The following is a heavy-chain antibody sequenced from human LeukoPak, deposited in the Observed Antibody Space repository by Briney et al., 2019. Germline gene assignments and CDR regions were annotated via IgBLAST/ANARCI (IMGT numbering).Heavy chain of an antibody. CDR1: GFTFSSYS. J-gene: IGHJ6*03. D-gene: IGHD2-2*02. CDR3: ARERGYCSSTSCYTINYYYYMDV. CDR2: ISSSSSYI. V-gene: IGHV3-21*01. Sequence: GGSLRLSCAASGFTFSSYSMNWVRQAPGKGLEWVSSISSSSSYIYYADSVKGRFTISRDNAKNSLYLQMNSLRAEDTAVYYCARERGYCSSTSCYTINYYYYMDVWGKGTTVTVSS.